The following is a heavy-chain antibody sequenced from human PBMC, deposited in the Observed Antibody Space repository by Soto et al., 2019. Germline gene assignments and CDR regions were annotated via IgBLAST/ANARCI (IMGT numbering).Heavy chain of an antibody. CDR1: GDSVASNSAA. V-gene: IGHV6-1*01. D-gene: IGHD6-25*01. Sequence: PSQTLSLTCAISGDSVASNSAAWNWIRQSPSRGLEWLGRTYYRSKWYTDYAESVKSRITINPDTSKNQVSLQLNSVIPEDTAVYYCARIRAAYYGIDVWGQGTTVTVSS. CDR3: ARIRAAYYGIDV. CDR2: TYYRSKWYT. J-gene: IGHJ6*02.